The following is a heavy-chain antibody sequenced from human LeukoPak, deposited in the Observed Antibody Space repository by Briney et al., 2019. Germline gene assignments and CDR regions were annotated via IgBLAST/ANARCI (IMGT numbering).Heavy chain of an antibody. CDR2: IHYSGRT. CDR3: TRVWAGLARGAFDF. V-gene: IGHV4-59*01. J-gene: IGHJ3*01. CDR1: GDSISPYY. Sequence: SETLSLTCTVSGDSISPYYWTWIRQPPGKGLEYIGYIHYSGRTTYNPSLKGRVTISVDTSKKELSLRLTSVTAADTAVYYCTRVWAGLARGAFDFWGHGTMVTVSS. D-gene: IGHD3/OR15-3a*01.